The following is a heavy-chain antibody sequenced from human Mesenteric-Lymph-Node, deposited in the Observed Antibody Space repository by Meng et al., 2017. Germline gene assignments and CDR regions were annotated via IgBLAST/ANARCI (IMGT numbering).Heavy chain of an antibody. CDR2: IYYSGST. V-gene: IGHV4-30-4*08. Sequence: HLEQPGPGRVRPSETLSLPSPVSGGSISRGFYYWNWIRQHPGKGLEWIVYIYYSGSTYYNPSLKSRVTISVDTSKNQFSLKLSSVTAADTAVHYCARVGYCSGGSCSFRYFDYWGQGILVTVSS. J-gene: IGHJ4*02. D-gene: IGHD2-15*01. CDR3: ARVGYCSGGSCSFRYFDY. CDR1: GGSISRGFYY.